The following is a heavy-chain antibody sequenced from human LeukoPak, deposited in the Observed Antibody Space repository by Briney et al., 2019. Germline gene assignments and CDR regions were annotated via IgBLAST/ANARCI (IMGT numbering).Heavy chain of an antibody. Sequence: PSETLSLTCAVYGGSFSRYYWSWIRQSPGKGLEWIAEIDHRGDTNYNPSVKSRVTISVDTSKNQFSLKVRSLSAADTAVYYCARGATTSETGYFDFWGQGTPVTVSS. J-gene: IGHJ4*03. CDR1: GGSFSRYY. V-gene: IGHV4-34*01. CDR2: IDHRGDT. CDR3: ARGATTSETGYFDF. D-gene: IGHD1-1*01.